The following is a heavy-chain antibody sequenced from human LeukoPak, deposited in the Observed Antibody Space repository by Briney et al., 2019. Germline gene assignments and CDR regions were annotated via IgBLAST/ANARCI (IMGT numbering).Heavy chain of an antibody. D-gene: IGHD3-22*01. CDR2: ISPSGGGT. CDR3: ATDLYDSSPDF. V-gene: IGHV3-23*01. J-gene: IGHJ4*02. CDR1: GITFSSYT. Sequence: GGSLRLSCAASGITFSSYTMSWVRQAPGQGLEWASAISPSGGGTYYADSVKGRFTISRDNSKDTLYLQMNSLRVDDTAVYYCATDLYDSSPDFWGQGTLVTVSS.